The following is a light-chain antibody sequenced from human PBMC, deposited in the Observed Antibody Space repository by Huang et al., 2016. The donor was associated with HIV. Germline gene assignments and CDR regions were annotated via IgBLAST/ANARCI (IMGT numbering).Light chain of an antibody. CDR1: QGVGTN. V-gene: IGKV3-15*01. J-gene: IGKJ2*01. CDR2: GAS. CDR3: QQYNKWPPA. Sequence: IVMTQSPATLSVSPGESATLSCRANQGVGTNLAWYQQKVGQAPSLLISGASTRATGVPARFSGGGSGTDFTLTISGLQSEDFAVYYCQQYNKWPPAFGQGTNLEIK.